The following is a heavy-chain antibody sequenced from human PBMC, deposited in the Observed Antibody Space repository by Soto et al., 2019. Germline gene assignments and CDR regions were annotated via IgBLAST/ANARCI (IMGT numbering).Heavy chain of an antibody. Sequence: QVQLVQSGGDVKTPGDSVKVSCTSSRYTFTSHGIAWVRQAPGQGLEWMGWISTFNGKTDYAQKFQRRVAMTTDTLASRVHLQLRGLRSDDTAVYYCARLLTEGATFREDAFDLWGPGTKVIVSS. D-gene: IGHD1-26*01. V-gene: IGHV1-18*01. CDR3: ARLLTEGATFREDAFDL. CDR2: ISTFNGKT. CDR1: RYTFTSHG. J-gene: IGHJ3*01.